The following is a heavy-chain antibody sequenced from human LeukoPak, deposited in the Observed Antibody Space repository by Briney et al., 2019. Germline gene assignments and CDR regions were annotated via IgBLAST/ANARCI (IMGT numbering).Heavy chain of an antibody. CDR2: IFSNGAST. Sequence: GGSLRLSCAASRFPFSSFAMHWVRQAPGKGLEFVSSIFSNGASTYYANSVKGRFTISRDNSKNTLFLQMGSLRAEDTAVYYCARDYPGNGWSGMDVWGQGTTVTVSS. CDR3: ARDYPGNGWSGMDV. V-gene: IGHV3-64*01. J-gene: IGHJ6*02. CDR1: RFPFSSFA. D-gene: IGHD4-23*01.